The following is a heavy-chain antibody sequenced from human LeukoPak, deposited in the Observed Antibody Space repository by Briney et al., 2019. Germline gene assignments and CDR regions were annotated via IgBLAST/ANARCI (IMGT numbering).Heavy chain of an antibody. Sequence: TGGSLRLSCAASGFTFSSYAMHWVRQPPGKGLEWVAVISYDGSNKYYADSVKGRFTISRDNSKNTLYLQMNSLRAEDTAVYYCAKPARTDAFDIWGQGTMITVSS. CDR3: AKPARTDAFDI. J-gene: IGHJ3*02. D-gene: IGHD1-14*01. CDR2: ISYDGSNK. V-gene: IGHV3-30*04. CDR1: GFTFSSYA.